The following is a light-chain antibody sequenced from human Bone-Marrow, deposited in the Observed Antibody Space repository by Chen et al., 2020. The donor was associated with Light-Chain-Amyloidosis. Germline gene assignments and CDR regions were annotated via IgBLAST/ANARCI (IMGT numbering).Light chain of an antibody. V-gene: IGKV3-20*01. CDR3: HQDDSSTGT. Sequence: IVLTQSPCTLSLFPGERATLSRRASQNSSTRFLIWYQQKPGQPPRLLIYGASSRATGIPDRFSGSGSGTDFTLTISRLEPEDVAVYYCHQDDSSTGTFGQGTRVEIK. J-gene: IGKJ1*01. CDR1: QNSSTRF. CDR2: GAS.